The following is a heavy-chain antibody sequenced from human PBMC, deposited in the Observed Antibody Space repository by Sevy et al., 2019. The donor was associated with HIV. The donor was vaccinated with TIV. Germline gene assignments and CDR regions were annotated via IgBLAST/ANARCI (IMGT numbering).Heavy chain of an antibody. CDR2: IFSGGGT. Sequence: GGSLRLSCAASGFTVSSNYMSWVRQAPGKGLEWVSIIFSGGGTYYADSVQGRFTISRDNSKNRVYLQMNSLRAEDTAVFYCAGGATFYSDSSGRVLSVLGAFDIWGRGTMVTVSS. V-gene: IGHV3-53*01. CDR1: GFTVSSNY. D-gene: IGHD3-22*01. J-gene: IGHJ3*02. CDR3: AGGATFYSDSSGRVLSVLGAFDI.